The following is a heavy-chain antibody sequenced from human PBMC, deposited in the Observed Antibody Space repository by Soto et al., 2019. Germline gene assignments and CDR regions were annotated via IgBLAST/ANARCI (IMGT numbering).Heavy chain of an antibody. Sequence: PGGSLRLSCAASGFTFSSYGMHWVRQAPGKGLEWVAVISYNGSNKYYADSVKGRFTISRDNSKNTLYLQMNSLRAEDTAVYYCAKGTTASRPVDYWGPGTLVTVSS. V-gene: IGHV3-30*18. D-gene: IGHD5-18*01. CDR3: AKGTTASRPVDY. CDR2: ISYNGSNK. CDR1: GFTFSSYG. J-gene: IGHJ4*02.